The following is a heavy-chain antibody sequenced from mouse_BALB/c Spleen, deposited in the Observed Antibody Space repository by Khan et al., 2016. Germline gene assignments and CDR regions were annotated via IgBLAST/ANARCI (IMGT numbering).Heavy chain of an antibody. D-gene: IGHD2-1*01. CDR2: VNPSSGYT. Sequence: QVQLQQSGAELARPGASVMMSCKASGYTFTSYTMHWVKQRPGQGLEWIGCVNPSSGYTNYTQKLKDKATLTAAKSYSTAYMQLSSLTSEDSAFYYCAREIYGNYPVGYWGQGTTLTVSS. CDR1: GYTFTSYT. CDR3: AREIYGNYPVGY. V-gene: IGHV1-4*01. J-gene: IGHJ2*01.